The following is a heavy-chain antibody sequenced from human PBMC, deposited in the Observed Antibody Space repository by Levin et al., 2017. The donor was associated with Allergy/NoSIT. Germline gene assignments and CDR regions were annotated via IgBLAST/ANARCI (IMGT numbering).Heavy chain of an antibody. D-gene: IGHD1-26*01. J-gene: IGHJ5*02. V-gene: IGHV3-30*18. Sequence: GGSLRLSCAASGFTFSSYGMHWVRQAPGKGLEWVAVISYDGSNKYYADSVKGRFTISRDNSKNTLYLQMNSLRAEDTAVYYCAKESYGGWFDPWGQGTLVTVSS. CDR2: ISYDGSNK. CDR1: GFTFSSYG. CDR3: AKESYGGWFDP.